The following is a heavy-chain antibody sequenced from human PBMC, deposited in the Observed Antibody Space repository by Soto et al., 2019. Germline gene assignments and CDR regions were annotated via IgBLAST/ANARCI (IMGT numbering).Heavy chain of an antibody. J-gene: IGHJ5*02. V-gene: IGHV1-18*01. D-gene: IGHD6-19*01. CDR3: ARDHKYSSGWYLLRNWFDP. CDR2: ISAYNGNT. CDR1: GYTFTSYG. Sequence: QVQLVQSGAEVKKPGASVKVSCKASGYTFTSYGISWVRQAPGQGLEWMGWISAYNGNTNYAQKLQGRVTMTTDTSTSTAYMELRSLRSDDTAVYYCARDHKYSSGWYLLRNWFDPWGQGTLVTVSS.